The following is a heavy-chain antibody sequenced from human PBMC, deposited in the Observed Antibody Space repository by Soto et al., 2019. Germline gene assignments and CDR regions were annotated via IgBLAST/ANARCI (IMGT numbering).Heavy chain of an antibody. V-gene: IGHV1-69*08. CDR2: IFPMVGIA. CDR3: AIDDIRGADAFDI. Sequence: QVQLVQSGAEVKKPGSSVKVSCKASGGTFSSYTISWVRQAPGQGLEWMGRIFPMVGIANYAQKFQGTVTXTXHXXKSTAYVERSSLRSEDTALYLCAIDDIRGADAFDIWGQGTMVTVSS. CDR1: GGTFSSYT. J-gene: IGHJ3*02. D-gene: IGHD3-22*01.